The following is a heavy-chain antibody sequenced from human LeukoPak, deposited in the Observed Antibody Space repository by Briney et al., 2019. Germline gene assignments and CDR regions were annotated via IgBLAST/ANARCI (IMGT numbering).Heavy chain of an antibody. CDR2: IYYSGST. Sequence: PSETLSLTCTVSGGSISSYYWSWIRQPPGKGLEWIGYIYYSGSTHYNPSLKSRSTISVDTSKNQFSLKLSSVTAADTAVYYCARGARAKTTVYYYYYMDVWGKGTTVTVSS. J-gene: IGHJ6*03. D-gene: IGHD4-17*01. CDR3: ARGARAKTTVYYYYYMDV. CDR1: GGSISSYY. V-gene: IGHV4-59*01.